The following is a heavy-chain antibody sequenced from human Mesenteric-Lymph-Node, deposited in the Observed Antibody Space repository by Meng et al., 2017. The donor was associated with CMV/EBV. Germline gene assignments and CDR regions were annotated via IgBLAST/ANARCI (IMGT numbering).Heavy chain of an antibody. V-gene: IGHV3-21*01. CDR1: GFTFSSYS. Sequence: GESLKISCAASGFTFSSYSMNWVRQAPGKGLEWVSSISSSSSYIYYADSVKGRFTISRDNAKNSLYLQMNSLRAEDTAVYYCARNRRVEPRLFDYWGQGTLVTVSS. D-gene: IGHD1-14*01. CDR3: ARNRRVEPRLFDY. CDR2: ISSSSSYI. J-gene: IGHJ4*02.